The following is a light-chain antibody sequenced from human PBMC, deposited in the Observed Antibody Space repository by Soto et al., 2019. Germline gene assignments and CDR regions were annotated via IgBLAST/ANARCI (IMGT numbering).Light chain of an antibody. V-gene: IGKV1-33*01. CDR1: QDIRNF. CDR3: QHCDSLRFT. Sequence: DIQMTQSPSSLSASVGDRVTITCQASQDIRNFLNWYQHIPGKASELLVYAASTLETGVPSRFSGSGFGTDFTFTMSSLQPEDIDTYYCQHCDSLRFTFGPGTVVDFK. J-gene: IGKJ3*01. CDR2: AAS.